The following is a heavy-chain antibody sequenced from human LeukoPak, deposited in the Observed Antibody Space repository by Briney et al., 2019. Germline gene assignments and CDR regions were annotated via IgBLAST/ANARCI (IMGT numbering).Heavy chain of an antibody. CDR2: ISSSSSYI. Sequence: PGGSLRLSCAASGFTFSSYSMNWVRQAPGKGLEWVSSISSSSSYIYYADSVKGRFTISRDNAKNSLYLQMNSLRAEDTAVYYCARDRGAVAGTGALWGQGTLVTVSS. CDR3: ARDRGAVAGTGAL. V-gene: IGHV3-21*01. J-gene: IGHJ4*02. D-gene: IGHD6-19*01. CDR1: GFTFSSYS.